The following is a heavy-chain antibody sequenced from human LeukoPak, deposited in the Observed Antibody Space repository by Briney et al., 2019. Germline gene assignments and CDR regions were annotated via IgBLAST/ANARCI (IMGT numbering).Heavy chain of an antibody. CDR1: GFTFSDYY. J-gene: IGHJ3*02. Sequence: GGSLRLSCAASGFTFSDYYMSWIRQAPAKGLEWVSSISGNTRTIFYADSMKGRFTISRDNAKNSLFLQMNSLRAEDTAVYYCAKLPLGSSWDDAFDIWGQGTMVTVSS. CDR3: AKLPLGSSWDDAFDI. V-gene: IGHV3-11*01. CDR2: ISGNTRTI. D-gene: IGHD6-13*01.